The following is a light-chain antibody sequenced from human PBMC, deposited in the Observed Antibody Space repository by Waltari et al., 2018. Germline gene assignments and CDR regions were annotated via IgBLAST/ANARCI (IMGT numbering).Light chain of an antibody. CDR3: QRRDSWPLT. CDR2: DAS. V-gene: IGKV3-11*01. J-gene: IGKJ4*01. CDR1: QTVSPY. Sequence: EIVLTQSPATLSLSPGEGATLSCRASQTVSPYLGWYQQKPGQAPRLLIYDASNRAPGVPARFSGSGSGTDFTLTISSLEPEDFAVYYCQRRDSWPLTFGGGTKVEIK.